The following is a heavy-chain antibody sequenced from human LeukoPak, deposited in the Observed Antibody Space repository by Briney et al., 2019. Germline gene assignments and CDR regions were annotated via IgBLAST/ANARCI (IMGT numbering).Heavy chain of an antibody. CDR2: ISAYNGNT. V-gene: IGHV1-18*01. J-gene: IGHJ4*02. CDR3: AREALGYRGYDPDYFDS. D-gene: IGHD5-12*01. Sequence: ASVKVSCKASGYTFTSYGISWVRQAPGQGLEWMGWISAYNGNTNYAQKLQGRVTMTTDTSTSTAYMELRSLRPEDTALYYCAREALGYRGYDPDYFDSWGQGTLVIVSS. CDR1: GYTFTSYG.